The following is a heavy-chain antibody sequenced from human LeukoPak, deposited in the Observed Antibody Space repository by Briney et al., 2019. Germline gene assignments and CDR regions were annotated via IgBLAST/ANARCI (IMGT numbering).Heavy chain of an antibody. CDR2: IYYSGST. D-gene: IGHD5-18*01. Sequence: PSETQSLTCTVSGGSISSYYWSWIRQPPGKGREWIGYIYYSGSTNYNPSLKSRVTISVDTSKNQFSLKLSSVTAADTAVYYCARSRTAMVNDAFDIWGQGTMVTVSS. V-gene: IGHV4-59*01. J-gene: IGHJ3*02. CDR1: GGSISSYY. CDR3: ARSRTAMVNDAFDI.